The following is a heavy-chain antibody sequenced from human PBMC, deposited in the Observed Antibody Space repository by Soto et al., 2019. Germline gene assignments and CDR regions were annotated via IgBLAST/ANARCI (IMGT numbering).Heavy chain of an antibody. D-gene: IGHD3-16*01. CDR3: VKEGASEVLYFDY. Sequence: GGSLRLSCSASGFTFSSYAMHWVRQAPGKGLEYVSAISSNGGSTYYADSVKGRFTISRDNSKNTLYLQMSSLRAEDTDVYYCVKEGASEVLYFDYWGQGTLVTVSS. V-gene: IGHV3-64D*09. CDR1: GFTFSSYA. CDR2: ISSNGGST. J-gene: IGHJ4*02.